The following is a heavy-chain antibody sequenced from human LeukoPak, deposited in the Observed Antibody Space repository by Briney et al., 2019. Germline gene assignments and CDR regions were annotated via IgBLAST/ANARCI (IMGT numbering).Heavy chain of an antibody. CDR2: IYYSGST. CDR3: ARHEYSGSYYGLSWFDP. CDR1: GGSISSSGYY. J-gene: IGHJ5*02. V-gene: IGHV4-39*01. D-gene: IGHD1-26*01. Sequence: SETLSLTCTVSGGSISSSGYYWGWIRQPPWKGLEWIATIYYSGSTYYNPSLKSRVTISVDTSKNQLSLKLSSLTAADTAVYYCARHEYSGSYYGLSWFDPSGQETLVTVSP.